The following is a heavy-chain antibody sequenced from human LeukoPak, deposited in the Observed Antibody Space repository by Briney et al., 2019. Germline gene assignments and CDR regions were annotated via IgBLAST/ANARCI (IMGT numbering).Heavy chain of an antibody. CDR1: GFTFSSYE. CDR3: ARAFLVSGVVIDY. V-gene: IGHV3-48*03. Sequence: GGSLRLSCAASGFTFSSYEMNWVRQAPGKGLEWVSYISSSATITHYADSVKGRFTISRDNAKNSLYLQMSSLRAEDTAVYYCARAFLVSGVVIDYWGQGTLVTVSS. J-gene: IGHJ4*02. CDR2: ISSSATIT. D-gene: IGHD2/OR15-2a*01.